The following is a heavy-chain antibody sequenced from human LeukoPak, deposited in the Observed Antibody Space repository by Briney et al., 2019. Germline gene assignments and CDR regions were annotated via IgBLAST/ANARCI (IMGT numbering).Heavy chain of an antibody. Sequence: PSETLSLTCAVYGGSFSGYYWSWIRQPPGKGLEWIGEINHSGSTNYNPSLKSRVTISVDTSKNQFSLKLSSVTAADTAVYYCARGGGYSSSPTWGQGTLVTVSS. V-gene: IGHV4-34*01. CDR2: INHSGST. CDR1: GGSFSGYY. D-gene: IGHD6-6*01. CDR3: ARGGGYSSSPT. J-gene: IGHJ5*02.